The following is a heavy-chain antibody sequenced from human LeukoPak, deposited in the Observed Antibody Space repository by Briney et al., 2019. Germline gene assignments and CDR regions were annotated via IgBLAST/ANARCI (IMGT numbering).Heavy chain of an antibody. V-gene: IGHV3-21*01. J-gene: IGHJ4*02. Sequence: RGSLRLSCAASGFTFSSYSMNWVRQAPGKGLEWVSSISSSSSYIYYADSVKGRFTISRDNAKNSLYLQMNSLRAEDTAVYYCARDLSGSYFDYWGQGTLVTVSS. CDR2: ISSSSSYI. CDR3: ARDLSGSYFDY. D-gene: IGHD1-26*01. CDR1: GFTFSSYS.